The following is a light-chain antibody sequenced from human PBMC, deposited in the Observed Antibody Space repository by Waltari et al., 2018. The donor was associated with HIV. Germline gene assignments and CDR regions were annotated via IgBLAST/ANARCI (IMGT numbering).Light chain of an antibody. Sequence: QSALTQPRSVSGSPGQSVTISCAGSTRNVGTYNYVSWYHHKPGEAPRLILYDVNQRPSGGPVRFSGAKSGDTASLIISGLQAEDEGDFYCSSYGGSWSFVFGGGTRVTVL. J-gene: IGLJ2*01. V-gene: IGLV2-11*01. CDR1: TRNVGTYNY. CDR3: SSYGGSWSFV. CDR2: DVN.